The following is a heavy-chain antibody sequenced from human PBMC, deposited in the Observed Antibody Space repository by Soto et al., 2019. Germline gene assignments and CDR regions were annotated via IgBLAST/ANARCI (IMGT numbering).Heavy chain of an antibody. Sequence: TGGSLRLSCAASGFTFDDYAMHWVRQAPGKGLEWVSGISWNSGSIGYADSVKGRFTISRDNAKNSLYLQMNSLGAEDTALYYCAKDISTWNYYYGMDVWGQGTTVTVSS. CDR1: GFTFDDYA. J-gene: IGHJ6*02. CDR2: ISWNSGSI. V-gene: IGHV3-9*01. D-gene: IGHD1-1*01. CDR3: AKDISTWNYYYGMDV.